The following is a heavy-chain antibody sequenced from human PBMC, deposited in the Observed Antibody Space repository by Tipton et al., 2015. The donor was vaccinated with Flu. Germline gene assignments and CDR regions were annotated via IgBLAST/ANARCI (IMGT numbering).Heavy chain of an antibody. CDR2: IYNSRTT. J-gene: IGHJ6*02. V-gene: IGHV4-59*01. CDR1: DGSTTSYY. Sequence: TLSLTCTVSDGSTTSYYWSWIRQPPGKGLEWIGYIYNSRTTNFNPSLMSRLTISVDTSKNQFSLKLSPVTAADTAVYFCARARAPYYHYAMDVWGQGTTVTVSS. CDR3: ARARAPYYHYAMDV.